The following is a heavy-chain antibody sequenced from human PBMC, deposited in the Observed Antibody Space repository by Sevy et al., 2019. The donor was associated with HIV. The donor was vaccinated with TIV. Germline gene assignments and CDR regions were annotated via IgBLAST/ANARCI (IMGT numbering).Heavy chain of an antibody. CDR1: GGSITSLY. CDR3: AGENAWGRGYS. J-gene: IGHJ4*02. V-gene: IGHV4-59*08. Sequence: SETLSLTCTVSGGSITSLYWNWIRQPPGKGLEWIENIYYKGHINYNPSLKSRVTLSLDTSKKQFSLRLSSVTAADTAMYYCAGENAWGRGYSWGQGTLVTVSS. D-gene: IGHD1-26*01. CDR2: IYYKGHI.